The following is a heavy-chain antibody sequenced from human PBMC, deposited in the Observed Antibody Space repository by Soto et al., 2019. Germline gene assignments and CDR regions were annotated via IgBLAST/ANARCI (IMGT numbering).Heavy chain of an antibody. D-gene: IGHD2-21*02. V-gene: IGHV3-33*01. CDR1: GFTFSSYG. CDR2: IWYDGSNK. J-gene: IGHJ4*02. CDR3: AREYGDYYFDY. Sequence: GGSLRLSCAASGFTFSSYGMHWVRQAPGKGLEWVAVIWYDGSNKYYADSVKGRFTISRDNSKNTLYLQMNSLRAEDTAVYYCAREYGDYYFDYWGQGTLVTVSS.